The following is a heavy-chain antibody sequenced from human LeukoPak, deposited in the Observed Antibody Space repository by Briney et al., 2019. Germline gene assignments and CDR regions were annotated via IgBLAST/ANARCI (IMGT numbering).Heavy chain of an antibody. CDR2: IFYTGST. D-gene: IGHD1-26*01. CDR1: GGSISGYY. CDR3: ARGEWDLLFDY. Sequence: PSETLSLTCTVSGGSISGYYWSWIRQPPAKGLEWIGYIFYTGSTNYNPSLKSRVPISVDTSKNQLSLKLSSVTAADTAVYYCARGEWDLLFDYWGQGTLVTVSS. V-gene: IGHV4-59*01. J-gene: IGHJ4*02.